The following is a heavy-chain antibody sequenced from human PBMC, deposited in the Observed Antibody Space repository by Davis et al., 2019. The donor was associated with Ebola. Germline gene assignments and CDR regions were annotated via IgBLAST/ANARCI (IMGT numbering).Heavy chain of an antibody. CDR1: GFTFSDYY. CDR2: ISGSGGST. D-gene: IGHD4-11*01. V-gene: IGHV3-23*01. J-gene: IGHJ6*02. Sequence: GESLKISCAASGFTFSDYYMGWVRQAPGKGLEWVSAISGSGGSTYYADSVKGRFTISRDNSKNTLYLQMNSLRAEDTAVYYCASNYPYYYYGMDVWGQGTTVTVSS. CDR3: ASNYPYYYYGMDV.